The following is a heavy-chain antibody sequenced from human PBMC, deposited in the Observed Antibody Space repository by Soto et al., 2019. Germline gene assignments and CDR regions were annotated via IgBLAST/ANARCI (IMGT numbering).Heavy chain of an antibody. CDR1: GGTFSSYA. Sequence: QVQLVQSGAEVKKPGSSVKVSCKASGGTFSSYAISWVRQAPGQGLEWMGGIIPIFGTANYAQKFQGRVTITADETTSTAYIELRSLSSEDTVVYYCATSTWVPRLSRFSSSPFVYYDSMDVWGQGTTVTVS. D-gene: IGHD6-6*01. V-gene: IGHV1-69*01. CDR2: IIPIFGTA. J-gene: IGHJ6*02. CDR3: ATSTWVPRLSRFSSSPFVYYDSMDV.